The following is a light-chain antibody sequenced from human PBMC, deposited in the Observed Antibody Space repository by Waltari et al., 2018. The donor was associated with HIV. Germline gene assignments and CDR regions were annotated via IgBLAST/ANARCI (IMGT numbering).Light chain of an antibody. Sequence: QSVLTQPPSASGTPGQRVTISCSGSSSNIGSHTVSWYHQVPGTAPKVLIYSNDDRPSGVPDRFSGSKSGTSASLASSGLQSEDEADYYCATWDDSLNGWVFGGGTKVTVL. J-gene: IGLJ3*02. CDR3: ATWDDSLNGWV. V-gene: IGLV1-44*01. CDR1: SSNIGSHT. CDR2: SND.